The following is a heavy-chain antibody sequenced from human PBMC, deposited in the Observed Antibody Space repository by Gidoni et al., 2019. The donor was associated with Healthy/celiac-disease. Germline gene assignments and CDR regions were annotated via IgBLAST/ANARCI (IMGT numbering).Heavy chain of an antibody. Sequence: EVQRVESGGGFCQPGGSQRLSCAASGFTFSSSWMHWVRQAPAKGLVWVSRINSDGSSTSYADSVKLRFTIYRDNAKNTLYLQMTSLRAEDTAVYYCASHPSSLEWSWGQGTLVTVSS. CDR1: GFTFSSSW. D-gene: IGHD3-3*01. J-gene: IGHJ5*02. V-gene: IGHV3-74*01. CDR2: INSDGSST. CDR3: ASHPSSLEWS.